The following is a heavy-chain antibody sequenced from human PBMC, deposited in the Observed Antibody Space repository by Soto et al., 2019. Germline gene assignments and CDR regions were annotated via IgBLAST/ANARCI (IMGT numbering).Heavy chain of an antibody. CDR2: ISGDGDDT. V-gene: IGHV3-23*01. D-gene: IGHD3-22*01. Sequence: EAQLLESGGGLVQPGESLRLSCAASGFIFSNYGMSWVRQAPGKGLEWVSTISGDGDDTYYADSVKGRFTISRDNSKSTLYLQMNSLRAEDTAVYYCAKDMPIESSAYHYVGDAFDVWGQGTMVTVSS. CDR1: GFIFSNYG. CDR3: AKDMPIESSAYHYVGDAFDV. J-gene: IGHJ3*01.